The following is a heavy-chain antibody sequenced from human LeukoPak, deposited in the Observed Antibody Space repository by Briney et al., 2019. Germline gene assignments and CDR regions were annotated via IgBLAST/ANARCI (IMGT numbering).Heavy chain of an antibody. Sequence: SVKVSCKASGFTFTSSAMQWVRQARGQRLEWIGWIVVGSGNTNYAQKFQERVTITRDMSTSTAYMELSSLRSEDTAVYYCAVGVLGPRPDVDYWGQGTLVTVSS. CDR1: GFTFTSSA. D-gene: IGHD1-26*01. CDR3: AVGVLGPRPDVDY. CDR2: IVVGSGNT. V-gene: IGHV1-58*02. J-gene: IGHJ4*02.